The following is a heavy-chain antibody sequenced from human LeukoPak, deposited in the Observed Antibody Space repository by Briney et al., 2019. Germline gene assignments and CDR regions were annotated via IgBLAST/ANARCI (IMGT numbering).Heavy chain of an antibody. CDR1: GFTFSSYS. CDR3: ARDYCSGGSCYPYFDY. V-gene: IGHV3-21*01. CDR2: ITSSSSYI. Sequence: PGGSLRLSCAASGFTFSSYSVNWVRQAPGKGLEWVSFITSSSSYIYYADSVKGRFTISRDNAKNSLYLQMNSLRAEDTAVYYCARDYCSGGSCYPYFDYWGQGTLVTVSS. D-gene: IGHD2-15*01. J-gene: IGHJ4*02.